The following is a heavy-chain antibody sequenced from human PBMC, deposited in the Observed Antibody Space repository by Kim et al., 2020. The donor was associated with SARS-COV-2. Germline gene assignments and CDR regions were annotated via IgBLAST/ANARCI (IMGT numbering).Heavy chain of an antibody. CDR3: AKDRWQWLASRYFDY. J-gene: IGHJ4*02. CDR1: GFTFSSYA. CDR2: ISGSGGST. V-gene: IGHV3-23*01. Sequence: GGSLRLSCAASGFTFSSYAMSWVRQAPGKGLEWVSAISGSGGSTYYADSVKGRFTISRDNSKNTLYLQMNSLRAEDTAVYYCAKDRWQWLASRYFDYWGQGTLVTVSS. D-gene: IGHD6-19*01.